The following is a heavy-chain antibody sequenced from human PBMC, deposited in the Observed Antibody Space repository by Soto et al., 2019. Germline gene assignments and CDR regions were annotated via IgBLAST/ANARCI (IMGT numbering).Heavy chain of an antibody. CDR1: GFTFSSYS. CDR3: ARVIWSGHLTSDL. Sequence: GWSLRLSCAASGFTFSSYSMNWVRQAPGKGLEWVSYISSSSSTIYYADSVKGRFTISRDNAKNSLYLQMNSLRDEDTAVYYCARVIWSGHLTSDLWGQGTLVTVSS. D-gene: IGHD3-3*01. V-gene: IGHV3-48*02. J-gene: IGHJ5*02. CDR2: ISSSSSTI.